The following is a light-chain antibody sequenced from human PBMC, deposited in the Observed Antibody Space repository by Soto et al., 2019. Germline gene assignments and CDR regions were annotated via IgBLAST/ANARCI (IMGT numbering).Light chain of an antibody. CDR1: QSISSW. Sequence: DIQMTQSPSTLSASVGDRVTITCRASQSISSWLAWYQQKPGKAPKLLIYDASSLESGVPSRFSGSGSGTEFTLTISSLQPDDFATYYCQQYNDYSWTFGQGTKVDLK. CDR3: QQYNDYSWT. J-gene: IGKJ1*01. V-gene: IGKV1-5*01. CDR2: DAS.